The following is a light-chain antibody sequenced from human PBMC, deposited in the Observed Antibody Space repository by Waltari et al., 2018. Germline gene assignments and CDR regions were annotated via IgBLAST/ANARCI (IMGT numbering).Light chain of an antibody. J-gene: IGKJ1*01. V-gene: IGKV1-5*03. CDR2: RAS. Sequence: DIQMTQSPSTLSASVGDRVILTCRASQNILRYLAWYQQKPGKAPTLLIYRASNLETGVPSRFGGRGSGTEFTLTISSLQPDDFATYYCQQYNDYSWTFGQGTKVEI. CDR3: QQYNDYSWT. CDR1: QNILRY.